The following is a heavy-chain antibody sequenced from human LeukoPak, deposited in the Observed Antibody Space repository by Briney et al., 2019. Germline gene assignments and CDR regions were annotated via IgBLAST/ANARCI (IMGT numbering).Heavy chain of an antibody. D-gene: IGHD5-12*01. Sequence: GGSLRLSCAASGFTFSSYAMSWVRQAPGKGLEWVSAISGSSGSTIYYADSVKGRFTISRDNAKNSLYLQMNSLRAEDTAVYYCARAPPSSGYDGTDYWGQGTLVTVSS. J-gene: IGHJ4*02. V-gene: IGHV3-23*01. CDR3: ARAPPSSGYDGTDY. CDR1: GFTFSSYA. CDR2: ISGSSGSTI.